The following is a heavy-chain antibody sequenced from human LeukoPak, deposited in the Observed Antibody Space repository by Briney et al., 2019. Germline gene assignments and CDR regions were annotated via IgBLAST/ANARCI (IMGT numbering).Heavy chain of an antibody. Sequence: ASVKVSCKVSGYTLTELSMHWVRQAPGKGLEWMGGFDPEDGETIYAQKFQGRVTMTEDTSTDTAYMELSSLRSEDTAVYYCATCLRGWLQLKFDYWGQGTLVTVSS. CDR3: ATCLRGWLQLKFDY. J-gene: IGHJ4*02. CDR1: GYTLTELS. CDR2: FDPEDGET. V-gene: IGHV1-24*01. D-gene: IGHD5-24*01.